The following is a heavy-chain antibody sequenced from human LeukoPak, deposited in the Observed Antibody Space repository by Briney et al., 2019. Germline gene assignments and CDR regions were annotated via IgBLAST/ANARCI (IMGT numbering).Heavy chain of an antibody. J-gene: IGHJ3*02. Sequence: SETLSLTCTVSGGPISSTSYYWGWIRQPPGKGLEWIGSIYYSGSTYYNPSLKSRVTISVDTSKNQFSLKLSSVTAADTAVYYCARFGSSEDAFDIWGQGTMVTVSS. D-gene: IGHD3-10*01. CDR3: ARFGSSEDAFDI. CDR1: GGPISSTSYY. CDR2: IYYSGST. V-gene: IGHV4-39*01.